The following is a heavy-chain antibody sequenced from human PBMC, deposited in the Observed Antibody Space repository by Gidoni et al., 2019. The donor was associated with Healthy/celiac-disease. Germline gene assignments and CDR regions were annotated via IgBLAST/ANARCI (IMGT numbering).Heavy chain of an antibody. D-gene: IGHD3-3*02. CDR2: ISSSSCYI. J-gene: IGHJ6*02. Sequence: EVQLVESGGGLVKPGGSLRLSWAASGSTSSSYSMKWVRQAPGKVLEWVSSISSSSCYIYYADSVKSRFTISRDNAKNSLYLQMNSLRAEDTAVYYCARHRISGPYYYYGMDVWGQGTTVTVSS. V-gene: IGHV3-21*01. CDR1: GSTSSSYS. CDR3: ARHRISGPYYYYGMDV.